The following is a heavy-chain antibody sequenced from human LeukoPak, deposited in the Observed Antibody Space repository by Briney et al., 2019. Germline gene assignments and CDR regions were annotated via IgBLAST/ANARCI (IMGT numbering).Heavy chain of an antibody. V-gene: IGHV3-53*01. CDR2: IYSGGST. Sequence: GGSLRLSCAASGFTVSSNYMSWVRQAPGKGLEWVSVIYSGGSTDYADSVKGRFTISRDNLKNTLYLQMNTLRAEDTAAYYCARGPAGYNWGQGTLVTVSS. D-gene: IGHD1-1*01. CDR1: GFTVSSNY. CDR3: ARGPAGYN. J-gene: IGHJ4*02.